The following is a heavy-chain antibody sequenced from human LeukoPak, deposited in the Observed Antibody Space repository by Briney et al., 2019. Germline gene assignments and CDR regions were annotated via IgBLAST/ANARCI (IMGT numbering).Heavy chain of an antibody. J-gene: IGHJ5*02. CDR2: IYYSGST. V-gene: IGHV4-39*07. CDR1: GGSISSSSYY. Sequence: SETLSLTCTVSGGSISSSSYYWGWIRQPPGKGLEWIGSIYYSGSTYYNPSLKSRVTISVDTFKNQFSLKLSSVTAADTAVYYCARDRLAGYSNPWGQGTLVTVSS. D-gene: IGHD1-26*01. CDR3: ARDRLAGYSNP.